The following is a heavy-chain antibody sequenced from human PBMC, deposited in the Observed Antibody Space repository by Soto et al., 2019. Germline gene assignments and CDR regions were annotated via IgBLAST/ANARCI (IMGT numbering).Heavy chain of an antibody. CDR3: ARVMLRAVRSIPFPLPEVFNWLYP. J-gene: IGHJ5*02. D-gene: IGHD3-10*01. CDR2: ISAYNGDT. V-gene: IGHV1-18*01. Sequence: GAAVKASCKACGYTFTSYGIIWVRQAPGQGLEWMGWISAYNGDTNYAQKLQGRVTMTTDTSTSTVYMELRSLTSDDTAVYYCARVMLRAVRSIPFPLPEVFNWLYPRG. CDR1: GYTFTSYG.